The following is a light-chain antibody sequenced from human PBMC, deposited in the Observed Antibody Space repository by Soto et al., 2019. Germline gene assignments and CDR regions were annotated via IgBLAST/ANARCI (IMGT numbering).Light chain of an antibody. V-gene: IGKV3-15*01. J-gene: IGKJ2*01. CDR2: GAS. CDR3: EQYDNWPYT. Sequence: EIVMTHSPATLSVSPGERATLSCRASQSVSNNLAWDQQKPGQAPRLLIYGASTRATAIPARFSGSGSGTEFTLTISSLQSEDFAVYFCEQYDNWPYTCGQGTKLEIK. CDR1: QSVSNN.